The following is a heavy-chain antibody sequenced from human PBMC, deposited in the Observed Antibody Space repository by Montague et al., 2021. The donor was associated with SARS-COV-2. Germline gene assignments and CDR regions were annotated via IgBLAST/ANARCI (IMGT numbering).Heavy chain of an antibody. CDR2: TYYRPEWNY. CDR1: GDSDGVKEPR. CDR3: ARDPRYSLSWSFDY. J-gene: IGHJ4*02. D-gene: IGHD6-13*01. Sequence: CAISGDSDGVKEPRRRSDRQTSARQLGRQGRTYYRPEWNYDYAVSVKSRMTISPDTSKNQFSLQLSSVTPEDRAVYYCARDPRYSLSWSFDYWGQGTLVTVSS. V-gene: IGHV6-1*01.